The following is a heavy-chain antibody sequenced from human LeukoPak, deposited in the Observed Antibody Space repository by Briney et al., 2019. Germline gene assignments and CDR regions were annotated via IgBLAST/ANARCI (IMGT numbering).Heavy chain of an antibody. CDR1: GYTFTSYG. Sequence: ASVKVSCKASGYTFTSYGISWVRQAPGQGLEWMGWISAYNGNTNYAQKLQGRVTMTTDTSTSTAYMELRSLRSDDTAMYYCARETYHDILTGTDYRGQGTLVTVSS. CDR2: ISAYNGNT. J-gene: IGHJ4*02. CDR3: ARETYHDILTGTDY. V-gene: IGHV1-18*01. D-gene: IGHD3-9*01.